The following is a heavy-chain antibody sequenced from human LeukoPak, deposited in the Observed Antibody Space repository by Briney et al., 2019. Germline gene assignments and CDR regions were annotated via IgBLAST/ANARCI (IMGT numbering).Heavy chain of an antibody. J-gene: IGHJ6*02. CDR1: GGSISSSNW. CDR2: IYHSGST. CDR3: ARGVVTTYYYYGMDV. D-gene: IGHD2-21*02. V-gene: IGHV4-4*02. Sequence: PSGTLSLTCAVSGGSISSSNWWSWVRQPPGKGLEWIGEIYHSGSTNYNPSLKSRVTISVDKSKNQFSLKLSSVTAADTAVYYCARGVVTTYYYYGMDVWGQGTTVTVSS.